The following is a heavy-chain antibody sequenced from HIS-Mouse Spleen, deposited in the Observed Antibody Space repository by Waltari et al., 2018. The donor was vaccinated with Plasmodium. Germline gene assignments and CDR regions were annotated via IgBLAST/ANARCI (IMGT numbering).Heavy chain of an antibody. Sequence: EVQLVESGGGLVKPGGSLRLSCAASGITFNSYRMNWVRQAPGKGLEWVSSISSSSSYKYYADSVKGRFTISRDNAKNSLYLQMNSLRAEDTAVYYCARTIAVVGTGDALDIWGQGTMVTVSS. CDR1: GITFNSYR. V-gene: IGHV3-21*01. J-gene: IGHJ3*02. CDR2: ISSSSSYK. D-gene: IGHD6-13*01. CDR3: ARTIAVVGTGDALDI.